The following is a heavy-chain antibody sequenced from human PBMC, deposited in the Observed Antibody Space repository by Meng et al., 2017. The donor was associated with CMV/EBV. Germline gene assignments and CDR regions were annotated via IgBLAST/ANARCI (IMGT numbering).Heavy chain of an antibody. CDR3: ARRPGQQLLHDAFDI. V-gene: IGHV1-18*01. CDR2: ISGYNGHI. D-gene: IGHD6-13*01. CDR1: GYKFTNYG. J-gene: IGHJ3*02. Sequence: SGYKFTNYGISWVRQAPGQGLEWMGWISGYNGHINYAQKLLGRVTMTTDTSTSTAYMELTRLTSDDTAVYYCARRPGQQLLHDAFDIWGQGTVVTVSS.